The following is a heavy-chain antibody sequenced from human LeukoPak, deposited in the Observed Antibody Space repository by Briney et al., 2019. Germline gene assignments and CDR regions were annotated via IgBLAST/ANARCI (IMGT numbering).Heavy chain of an antibody. CDR2: VNPDTGDT. V-gene: IGHV1-2*02. D-gene: IGHD3-10*01. J-gene: IGHJ4*02. Sequence: ASVKVSCKASGYTFSDYYVHWGRQAPGQGLEWMGWVNPDTGDTNYAQKFQGRVTLTRDTSISTAYMELSRLRSDDTAVYYCAGLWFGNNYWGQGTLVTVSS. CDR3: AGLWFGNNY. CDR1: GYTFSDYY.